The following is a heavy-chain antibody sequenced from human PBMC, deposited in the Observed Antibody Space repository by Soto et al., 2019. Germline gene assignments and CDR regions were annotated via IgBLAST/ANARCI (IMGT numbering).Heavy chain of an antibody. J-gene: IGHJ4*02. CDR3: GRAEAAAGVDY. Sequence: EVQLVESGGGLVQPGGSLRLSCAASGFTFSSYWMHWVRQAPGKGLVWVSRINSDGSSTSYADSVKGRFTISRDNAKDTLYLQMNRLRVEDTAVYYCGRAEAAAGVDYWGQGTLVTVSS. V-gene: IGHV3-74*01. D-gene: IGHD6-13*01. CDR1: GFTFSSYW. CDR2: INSDGSST.